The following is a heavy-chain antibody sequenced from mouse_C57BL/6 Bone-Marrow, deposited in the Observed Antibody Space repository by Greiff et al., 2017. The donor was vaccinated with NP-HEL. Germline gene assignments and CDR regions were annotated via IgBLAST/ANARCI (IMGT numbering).Heavy chain of an antibody. Sequence: VQLKESGPGLVAPSQSLSITCTVSGFSLTSYGVHWVRQPPGKGLEWLVVIWSDGSTTYNSAPKSRLSISKDNSKSQVFLKMNSLQTDDTAMYYGARHALFYGSSYNYAMDYWGQGTSVTVSS. V-gene: IGHV2-6-1*01. CDR1: GFSLTSYG. CDR2: IWSDGST. CDR3: ARHALFYGSSYNYAMDY. D-gene: IGHD1-1*01. J-gene: IGHJ4*01.